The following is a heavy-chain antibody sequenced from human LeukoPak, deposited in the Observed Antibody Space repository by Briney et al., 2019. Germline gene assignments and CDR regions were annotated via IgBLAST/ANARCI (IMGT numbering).Heavy chain of an antibody. J-gene: IGHJ2*01. CDR3: ARWGDLYWYFDL. CDR1: GGSISSGSYY. CDR2: IYTSGTT. Sequence: PSETLSLTCTVSGGSISSGSYYWNWIRQPAGKGLEWIGRIYTSGTTDYNPSLTSRVTISVDTSKNQFSLKLSSVTAADTAVYYCARWGDLYWYFDLWGRGILVTVSS. D-gene: IGHD2-21*02. V-gene: IGHV4-61*02.